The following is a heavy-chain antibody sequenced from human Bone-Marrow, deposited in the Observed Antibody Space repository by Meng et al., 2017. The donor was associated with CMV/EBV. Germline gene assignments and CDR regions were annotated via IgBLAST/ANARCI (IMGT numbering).Heavy chain of an antibody. CDR1: GFAFSSYS. D-gene: IGHD2-15*01. CDR2: ISSSSSYI. Sequence: GGSLSLACAAAGFAFSSYSINWVRQAPGKGLEWVSSISSSSSYIYYADSVKGRFTISRDNAKNSLYPQMNSLRAEDTGVYYCARGGGGDYYGMDGWGQGTTVTVSS. CDR3: ARGGGGDYYGMDG. V-gene: IGHV3-21*01. J-gene: IGHJ6*02.